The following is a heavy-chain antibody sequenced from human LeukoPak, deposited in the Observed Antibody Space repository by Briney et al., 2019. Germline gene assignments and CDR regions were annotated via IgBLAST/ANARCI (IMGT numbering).Heavy chain of an antibody. V-gene: IGHV1-18*01. J-gene: IGHJ2*01. CDR3: ARDGYFDL. CDR1: GSTFTTHG. Sequence: ASVKVSCKSSGSTFTTHGIAWVRQAPGQGLEWMGWISAHNGNTNYAQSLQGRVTMTTNTSTNTAYMELRSLRSDDTAVYYCARDGYFDLWGRGTLVTVSS. CDR2: ISAHNGNT.